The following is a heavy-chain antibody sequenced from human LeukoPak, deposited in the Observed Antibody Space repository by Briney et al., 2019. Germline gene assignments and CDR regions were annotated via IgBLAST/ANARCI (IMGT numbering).Heavy chain of an antibody. J-gene: IGHJ4*02. CDR3: ARGGPAAGRFDY. D-gene: IGHD6-13*01. CDR2: IYSGGST. CDR1: EFSVGSNY. Sequence: GGSLRLSCAASEFSVGSNYMTWVRQAPGKGLEWVSLIYSGGSTYYADSVKGRFTISRDNSKNTLYLQMNSLRAEDTAVYYCARGGPAAGRFDYWGQGTLVTVSS. V-gene: IGHV3-66*01.